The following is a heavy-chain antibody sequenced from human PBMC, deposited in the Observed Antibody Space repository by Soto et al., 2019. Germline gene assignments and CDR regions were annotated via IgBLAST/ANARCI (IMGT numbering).Heavy chain of an antibody. CDR1: GFTFSSYG. V-gene: IGHV3-33*01. CDR2: IWYDGSNK. D-gene: IGHD3-22*01. Sequence: GALRLSCAASGFTFSSYGMHWVRQAPGKGLEWVAVIWYDGSNKYYADSVKGRFTISRDNSKNTLYLQMNSLRAEDTAVYYCARVELEARGGGKVVVAATLPSSSVQYYYDSSGPAPYYYYYGMDVWGQGTTVTVSS. J-gene: IGHJ6*02. CDR3: ARVELEARGGGKVVVAATLPSSSVQYYYDSSGPAPYYYYYGMDV.